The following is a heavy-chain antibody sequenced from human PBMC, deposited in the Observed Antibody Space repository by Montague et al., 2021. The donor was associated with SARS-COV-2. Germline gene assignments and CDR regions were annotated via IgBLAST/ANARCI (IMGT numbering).Heavy chain of an antibody. CDR1: GYSISSGYF. CDR3: ARCQDCSTTSCHFDY. J-gene: IGHJ4*02. Sequence: SETLSLTCTVSGYSISSGYFWGWIRQPPRKALEWIGSIYQSGSTXYNPPFKSRVTISVDTSNNQHSLQLSPVTAADTAAYYCARCQDCSTTSCHFDYWGQGTLVTVSS. V-gene: IGHV4-38-2*02. CDR2: IYQSGST. D-gene: IGHD2-2*01.